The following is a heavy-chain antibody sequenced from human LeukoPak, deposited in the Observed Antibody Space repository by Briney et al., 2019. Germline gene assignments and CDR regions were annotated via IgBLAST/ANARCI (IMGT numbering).Heavy chain of an antibody. D-gene: IGHD6-19*01. CDR3: ARDLGYSSMIPFDY. V-gene: IGHV1-8*01. Sequence: GASVKVSCKASGYTFTSYDINWVRQATGQGLEWMGWMNPNSGNTGYAQKFQGRVTMTRNTSISTAYMELSSLRSEDTAVYYCARDLGYSSMIPFDYWGQGTLVTVSS. CDR1: GYTFTSYD. CDR2: MNPNSGNT. J-gene: IGHJ4*02.